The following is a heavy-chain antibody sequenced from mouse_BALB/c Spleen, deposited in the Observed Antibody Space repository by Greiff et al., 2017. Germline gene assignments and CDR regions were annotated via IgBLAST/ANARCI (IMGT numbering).Heavy chain of an antibody. CDR3: ARHEDRGYDEIYYAMDY. V-gene: IGHV1-62-2*01. J-gene: IGHJ4*01. CDR1: GYTFTEYI. Sequence: VKLQESGAELVKPGASVKLSCKASGYTFTEYIIHWVKQRSGQGLEWIGWFYPGSGSIKYNEKFKDKATLTADKSSSTVYMELSRLTSEDSAVYFCARHEDRGYDEIYYAMDYWGQGTSVTVSS. D-gene: IGHD2-2*01. CDR2: FYPGSGSI.